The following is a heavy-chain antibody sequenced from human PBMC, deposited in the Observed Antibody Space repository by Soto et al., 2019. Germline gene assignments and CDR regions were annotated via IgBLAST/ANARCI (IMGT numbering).Heavy chain of an antibody. V-gene: IGHV3-30-3*01. CDR3: ARDNYYDSSGPTDY. D-gene: IGHD3-22*01. Sequence: GGSLRLSCAASGFTFNTYAMHWVRQAPGKGLEWVALISYDGSNKFYADSVKGRFTISRDNSKNTLYLQMNSLRSDDTAVYYCARDNYYDSSGPTDYWGQGTLVTVSS. CDR2: ISYDGSNK. CDR1: GFTFNTYA. J-gene: IGHJ4*02.